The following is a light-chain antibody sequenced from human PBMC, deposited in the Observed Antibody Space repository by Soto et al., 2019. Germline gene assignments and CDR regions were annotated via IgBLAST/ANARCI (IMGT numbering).Light chain of an antibody. J-gene: IGKJ2*01. CDR2: DVS. V-gene: IGKV3-15*01. CDR3: QQYSHWPQT. Sequence: EIVMTQSPVTLSVSPGESATLSCRASQSVRNSLAWFQQRPGQAPRLIISDVSLRASGVSARFRGSVSGTEFTLTTSRLQSEDFTMYYCQQYSHWPQTFGQGTKLEL. CDR1: QSVRNS.